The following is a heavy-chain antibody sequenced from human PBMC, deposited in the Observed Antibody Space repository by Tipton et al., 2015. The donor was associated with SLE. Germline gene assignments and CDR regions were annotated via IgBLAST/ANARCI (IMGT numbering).Heavy chain of an antibody. CDR3: ARGWGYSSGWSKWPFDY. V-gene: IGHV4-59*12. Sequence: TLSLTCTVSGGSISSFYWSWIRQPPGKGLEWIGYMYYSGSTNYNPSLKSRVTISVDTSKNQFSLKLSSVTAADTAVYYCARGWGYSSGWSKWPFDYWGQGTLVTVSS. CDR2: MYYSGST. D-gene: IGHD6-19*01. J-gene: IGHJ4*02. CDR1: GGSISSFY.